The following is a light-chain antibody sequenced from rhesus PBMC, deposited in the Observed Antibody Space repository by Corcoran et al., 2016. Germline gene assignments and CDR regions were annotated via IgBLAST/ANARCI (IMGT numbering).Light chain of an antibody. CDR1: QGIKRE. V-gene: IGKV1-94*01. J-gene: IGKJ2*01. CDR2: AAS. CDR3: QQDYKFPYS. Sequence: DIQMIQSPSSLSASVGDRVTVTCRASQGIKREYNWYQQKTGKAPTLLIYAASRLQTGVSSRFSGSGSRTDFTLTIMSLQPEDVATYFCQQDYKFPYSFGQGTKVDIK.